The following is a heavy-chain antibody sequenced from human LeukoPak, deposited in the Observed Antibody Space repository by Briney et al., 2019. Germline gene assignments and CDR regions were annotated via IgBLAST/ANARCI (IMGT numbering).Heavy chain of an antibody. CDR2: ISGSGGST. CDR1: GFTFSNAW. J-gene: IGHJ4*02. Sequence: GGSLRLSCAASGFTFSNAWMTWVRQAPGKGLEWVSAISGSGGSTYYADSVKGRFTISRDNSKNTLYLQMNSLRAEDTATYYCAKRVDDRSGYFFDSWGQGTRVTVSS. CDR3: AKRVDDRSGYFFDS. V-gene: IGHV3-23*01. D-gene: IGHD3-22*01.